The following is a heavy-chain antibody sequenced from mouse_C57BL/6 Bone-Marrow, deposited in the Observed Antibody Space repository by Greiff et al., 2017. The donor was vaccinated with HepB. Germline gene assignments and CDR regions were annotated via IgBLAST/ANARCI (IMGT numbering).Heavy chain of an antibody. Sequence: VQLQQSGAELVKPGASVKMSCKASGYTFPSYWITWVKQRPGQGLEWIGDIYPGSGSTNYNEKFKSKATLTVDTSSSTAYMQLSSLTSEDSAVYYCARPPSMVSYAMDYWGQGTSVTVSS. CDR2: IYPGSGST. CDR1: GYTFPSYW. D-gene: IGHD2-9*01. CDR3: ARPPSMVSYAMDY. J-gene: IGHJ4*01. V-gene: IGHV1-55*01.